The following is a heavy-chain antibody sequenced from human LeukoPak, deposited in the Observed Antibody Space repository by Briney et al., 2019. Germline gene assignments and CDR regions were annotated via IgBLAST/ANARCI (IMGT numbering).Heavy chain of an antibody. V-gene: IGHV4-28*01. CDR1: GYSISNSNW. J-gene: IGHJ4*02. CDR3: ARFNSSYYYYDY. CDR2: IDYGGST. D-gene: IGHD3-22*01. Sequence: SETLSLTCGVSGYSISNSNWWGWIRQPPGKGLEWIGYIDYGGSTYYNPSLKSRATVSVDTSRNQFSLKLSSVTALDTAVYYCARFNSSYYYYDYWGQGTLVTVSS.